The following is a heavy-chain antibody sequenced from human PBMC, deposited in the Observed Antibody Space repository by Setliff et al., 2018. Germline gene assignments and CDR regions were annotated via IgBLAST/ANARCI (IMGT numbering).Heavy chain of an antibody. CDR3: ARMSGFQYIDV. CDR1: GGSVSSDSHY. V-gene: IGHV4-61*09. Sequence: PSETLSLTCTVSGGSVSSDSHYWGWIRQPAVKGLEWIGHMYASGTAKYNPSLKTRVTISLDTSKNQFSLSLTSVTAEDTAVYYCARMSGFQYIDVWDKGTTVTVSS. J-gene: IGHJ6*03. CDR2: MYASGTA. D-gene: IGHD3-3*01.